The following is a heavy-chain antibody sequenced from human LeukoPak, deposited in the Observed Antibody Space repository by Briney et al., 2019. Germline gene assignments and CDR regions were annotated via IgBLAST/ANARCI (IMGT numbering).Heavy chain of an antibody. D-gene: IGHD6-19*01. Sequence: TGGSLRLSCAASGFTFRSYAMNWVRQAPGKGLEWVAVISYDGSNKYYADSVKGRFTISRDNSKNTLYLQMNSLRPEDTAVYYCARGPSPHHSSGCGFWGRGTLVTVSS. J-gene: IGHJ4*02. V-gene: IGHV3-30-3*01. CDR1: GFTFRSYA. CDR3: ARGPSPHHSSGCGF. CDR2: ISYDGSNK.